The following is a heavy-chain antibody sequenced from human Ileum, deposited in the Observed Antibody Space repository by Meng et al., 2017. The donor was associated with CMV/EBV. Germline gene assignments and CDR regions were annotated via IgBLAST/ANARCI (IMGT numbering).Heavy chain of an antibody. Sequence: EVPLVGAGGGPVKPGGSLRLSCAASGFTFSIYTMNWVRQAPGKGLEWVSSISSGSSTIYYADSVRGRFTISRDNAKNSLYLQMNSLRVEDTAVYYCASIRPQGLDYWGQGTLVTVPS. J-gene: IGHJ4*02. CDR3: ASIRPQGLDY. V-gene: IGHV3-21*01. D-gene: IGHD1-14*01. CDR1: GFTFSIYT. CDR2: ISSGSSTI.